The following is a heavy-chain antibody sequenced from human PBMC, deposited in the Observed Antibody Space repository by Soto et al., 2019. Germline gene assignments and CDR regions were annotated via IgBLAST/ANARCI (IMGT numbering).Heavy chain of an antibody. CDR3: ARGLNSGSYTDY. V-gene: IGHV4-34*01. CDR2: INHSGST. CDR1: GGSFSGYY. J-gene: IGHJ4*02. Sequence: SETLSLTCAVYGGSFSGYYWSWIRQPPGKGLEWIGEINHSGSTNYNPSLKSRVTISVDTSKNQFSLKLSSVTAADTAVYYCARGLNSGSYTDYWGQGTLVTVS. D-gene: IGHD1-26*01.